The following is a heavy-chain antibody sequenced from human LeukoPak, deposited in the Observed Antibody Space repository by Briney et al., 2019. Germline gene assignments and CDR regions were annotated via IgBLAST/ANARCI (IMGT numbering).Heavy chain of an antibody. Sequence: ASVKVSCKASGGTFSSYAISWVRQAPGQGLEWMGGIIPIFGTANYAQKFQGRVTITADESTSTAYMELSSLRSEDTAVYYCAREFSDCSSTSCTHYMDVWGKGTTVTVSS. CDR3: AREFSDCSSTSCTHYMDV. D-gene: IGHD2-2*01. J-gene: IGHJ6*03. V-gene: IGHV1-69*13. CDR2: IIPIFGTA. CDR1: GGTFSSYA.